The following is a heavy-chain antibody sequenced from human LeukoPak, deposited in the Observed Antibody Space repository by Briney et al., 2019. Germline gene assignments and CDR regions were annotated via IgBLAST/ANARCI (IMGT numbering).Heavy chain of an antibody. CDR1: GGSFSGYY. J-gene: IGHJ4*02. V-gene: IGHV4-34*01. Sequence: PSETLSLTCAVYGGSFSGYYWSWIRQPPGKGLEWIGEINHSGSTNYNPSLKSRVTISVDTSKNQFSLKLSSVTAADTAVYYCARVTYGSGSYYPYFDYWGQGTLVTVSS. CDR3: ARVTYGSGSYYPYFDY. D-gene: IGHD3-10*01. CDR2: INHSGST.